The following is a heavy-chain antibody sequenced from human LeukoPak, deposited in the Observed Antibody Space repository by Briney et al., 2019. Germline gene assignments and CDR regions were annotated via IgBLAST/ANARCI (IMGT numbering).Heavy chain of an antibody. D-gene: IGHD6-6*01. J-gene: IGHJ4*02. V-gene: IGHV3-23*01. Sequence: GGSLRLSCAASGFTFSNYALSWVRQAPGKGLEWVSDISGSGGSTYYADSVKGRFTISRDNAKNSLYLQMNSLRAEDTAVYYCARDPEYSISGGTDYWGQGTLVTVSS. CDR2: ISGSGGST. CDR1: GFTFSNYA. CDR3: ARDPEYSISGGTDY.